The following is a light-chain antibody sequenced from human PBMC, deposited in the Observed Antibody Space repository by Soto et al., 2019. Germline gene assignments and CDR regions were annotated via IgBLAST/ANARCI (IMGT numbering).Light chain of an antibody. J-gene: IGKJ5*01. CDR1: QSVTSTY. V-gene: IGKV3-15*01. CDR2: GAS. CDR3: QQYKNWPL. Sequence: EILLTQSPGTLSLSPGERATLSCRASQSVTSTYLAWYQQKPGQAPRLLLYGASTRATGIPVSFSGSAFGTEFTLTISSLKSEDFAVYYCQQYKNWPLFGHGTRLEIK.